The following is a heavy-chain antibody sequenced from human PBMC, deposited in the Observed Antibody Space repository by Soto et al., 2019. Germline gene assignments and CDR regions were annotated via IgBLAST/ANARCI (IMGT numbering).Heavy chain of an antibody. CDR1: GFTFTSSA. D-gene: IGHD5-12*01. J-gene: IGHJ6*02. CDR3: AADSGYDWSYYYYGMDV. V-gene: IGHV1-58*01. CDR2: IVVGSGNT. Sequence: SVKVSCKASGFTFTSSAVQWVRQARGQRLEWIGWIVVGSGNTNYAQKFQERVTITRDMSTSTAYMELSSLRSEDTAVYYCAADSGYDWSYYYYGMDVWDQGTTVTVSS.